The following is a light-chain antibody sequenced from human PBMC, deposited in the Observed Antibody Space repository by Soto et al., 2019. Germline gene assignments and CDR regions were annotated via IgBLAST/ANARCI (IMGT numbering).Light chain of an antibody. CDR2: GAS. J-gene: IGKJ4*01. CDR1: QDIENY. Sequence: DIQLTQSPSSLSASVGDRVTITCQASQDIENYLNWYQQKPGKAPRVLIYGASNLEKGVASRFSGSGSGKDFIFTISSLQPEDIGTYYCQQYDNLALTFGGGNKVEI. V-gene: IGKV1-33*01. CDR3: QQYDNLALT.